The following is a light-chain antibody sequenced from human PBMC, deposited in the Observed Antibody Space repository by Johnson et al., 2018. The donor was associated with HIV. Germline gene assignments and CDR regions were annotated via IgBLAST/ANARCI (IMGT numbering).Light chain of an antibody. CDR2: KND. Sequence: QSMLTQPPSVSAAPGQKVTISCSGSYSNIGNNYVSWYQQLPGTAPKLLIYKNDKRPSGIPDRFSGSKSGTSATLGITGLQTGDEADYYCGTWDTSLSAPYVFGTGTKVTVL. V-gene: IGLV1-51*02. J-gene: IGLJ1*01. CDR1: YSNIGNNY. CDR3: GTWDTSLSAPYV.